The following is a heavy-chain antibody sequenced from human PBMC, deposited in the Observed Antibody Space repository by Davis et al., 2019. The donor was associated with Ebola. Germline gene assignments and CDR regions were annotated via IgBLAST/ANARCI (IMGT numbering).Heavy chain of an antibody. D-gene: IGHD2-21*02. J-gene: IGHJ4*02. CDR2: ISSSSSTI. CDR1: GFTFSSYS. CDR3: GKADCGGDCRVVDY. V-gene: IGHV3-48*04. Sequence: GGSLRLSCAASGFTFSSYSMNWVRQAPGKGLEWVSYISSSSSTIYYADSVKGRFTISRDNSKNSLYLQMNALTTEDTALYYCGKADCGGDCRVVDYWGQGTLVTVSS.